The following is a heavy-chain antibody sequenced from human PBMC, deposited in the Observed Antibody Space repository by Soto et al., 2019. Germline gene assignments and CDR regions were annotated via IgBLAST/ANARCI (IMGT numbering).Heavy chain of an antibody. Sequence: PGGSLTLSCNASGFTVSSSYMSWVRQAPGMGLEWVAVIESGGTAHYADSVKGRFTISRDNPNNIIYLQLHTLRAEDTAVYYCAKDVGPLKLLNYVFYGLDVWGQGTTVTVSS. J-gene: IGHJ6*02. CDR3: AKDVGPLKLLNYVFYGLDV. D-gene: IGHD1-26*01. CDR2: IESGGTA. V-gene: IGHV3-53*01. CDR1: GFTVSSSY.